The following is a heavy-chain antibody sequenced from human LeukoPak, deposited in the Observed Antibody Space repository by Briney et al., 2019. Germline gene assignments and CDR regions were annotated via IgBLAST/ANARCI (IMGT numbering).Heavy chain of an antibody. V-gene: IGHV3-7*01. CDR1: GFTFSSYW. CDR3: AKDDAWGVGAGYYFDY. D-gene: IGHD1-26*01. J-gene: IGHJ4*02. CDR2: IKQDGSEK. Sequence: GGSLRLSCAASGFTFSSYWMSWVRQAPGKGLEWVASIKQDGSEKYYVDSVKGRFTISRDNAKNSLYLQMNSLRAEDTAVYYCAKDDAWGVGAGYYFDYWGQGTLVTVSS.